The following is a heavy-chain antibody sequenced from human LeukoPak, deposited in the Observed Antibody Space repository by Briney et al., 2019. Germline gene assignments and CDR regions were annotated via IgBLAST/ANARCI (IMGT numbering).Heavy chain of an antibody. Sequence: SGTLSLTCTVSGGSISSYYWSWIRQPPGKGLEWIGYIYYSGSTNYNPSLKSRVTISVDTSKNQFSLKLSSVTAADTAVYYCARSGGSSPNSYYYYYYYMDVWGKGTTVTVSS. D-gene: IGHD6-6*01. V-gene: IGHV4-59*01. J-gene: IGHJ6*03. CDR2: IYYSGST. CDR1: GGSISSYY. CDR3: ARSGGSSPNSYYYYYYYMDV.